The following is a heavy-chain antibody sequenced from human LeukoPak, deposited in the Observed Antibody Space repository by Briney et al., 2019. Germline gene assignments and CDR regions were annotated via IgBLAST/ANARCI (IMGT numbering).Heavy chain of an antibody. Sequence: GGSLRLSCAASGFTFSTYNMNWVRQAPGKGLEWVSSITSSSSYIYYADSVKGRFTISRDNSKNTLYLLMNSLRAEDTAVYYCAIRKSGNAIDYWGQGTLVTVSS. CDR1: GFTFSTYN. CDR2: ITSSSSYI. J-gene: IGHJ4*02. CDR3: AIRKSGNAIDY. V-gene: IGHV3-21*01. D-gene: IGHD5-12*01.